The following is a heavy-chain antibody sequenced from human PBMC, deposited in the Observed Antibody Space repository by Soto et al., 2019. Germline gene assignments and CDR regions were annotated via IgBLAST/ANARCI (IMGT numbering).Heavy chain of an antibody. CDR1: GGSITTGGYY. J-gene: IGHJ4*02. Sequence: SETLSLTXTVSGGSITTGGYYWSWIRQLPGKGLEWIGHRYYSESTYYNPSLKSRVSISLDTSKNQFSLKLSFVTAADTAMYYCPRTKCSGGSCYSWSLDYWGQGTPVTVSS. CDR2: RYYSEST. CDR3: PRTKCSGGSCYSWSLDY. V-gene: IGHV4-31*02. D-gene: IGHD2-15*01.